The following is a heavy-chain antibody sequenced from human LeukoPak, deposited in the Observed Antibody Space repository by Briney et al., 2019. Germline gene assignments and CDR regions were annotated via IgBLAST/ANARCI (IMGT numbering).Heavy chain of an antibody. CDR2: IYPSASYT. CDR1: YAFTTSW. Sequence: YAFTTSWIGWVRPMPGKGRGWMCIIYPSASYTRYSPSFHAHVTISADKSITTAFLQWSSVKASDTAMYYCALVFYSHYGLGFWGQGTLVTVSS. CDR3: ALVFYSHYGLGF. J-gene: IGHJ4*02. D-gene: IGHD4-11*01. V-gene: IGHV5-51*01.